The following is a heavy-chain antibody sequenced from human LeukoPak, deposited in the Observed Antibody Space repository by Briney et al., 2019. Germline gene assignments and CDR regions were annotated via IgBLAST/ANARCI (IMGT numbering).Heavy chain of an antibody. D-gene: IGHD7-27*01. V-gene: IGHV3-7*03. CDR1: GFTFTTYW. CDR3: ATSLGPLTEY. CDR2: INQDGTDK. J-gene: IGHJ4*02. Sequence: GGSLTLSCAASGFTFTTYWMSWIRQAPGKGLEWVANINQDGTDKYYVDSVKGRFTFSRDNAQNSLYLQMSSLRVEDTAVYYCATSLGPLTEYWGQGTLVTVSS.